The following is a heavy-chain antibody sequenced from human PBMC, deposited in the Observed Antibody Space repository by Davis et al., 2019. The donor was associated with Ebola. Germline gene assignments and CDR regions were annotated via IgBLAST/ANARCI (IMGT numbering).Heavy chain of an antibody. CDR3: ARDRFTMIVGSAFDI. V-gene: IGHV3-20*04. CDR1: GFTFSDYY. D-gene: IGHD3-22*01. J-gene: IGHJ3*02. CDR2: INWNGGST. Sequence: GESLKISCAASGFTFSDYYMSWIRQAPGKGLEWVSGINWNGGSTGYADSVKGRFTISRDNAKNSLYLQMNSLRAEDTAVYYCARDRFTMIVGSAFDIWGQGTMVTVSS.